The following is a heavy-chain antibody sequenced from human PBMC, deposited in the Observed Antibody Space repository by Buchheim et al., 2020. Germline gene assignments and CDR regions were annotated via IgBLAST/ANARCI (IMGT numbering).Heavy chain of an antibody. Sequence: QVQLQESGPGLVKPSQTLSLTCTVSGGSISSGGYYWSWIRQHPGKGLEWIGYLYYSGSTYSNPYLKSRVTISVYTHKNPFSRKLSSVTAADTAVYYCASGPYYDSSTWVDYWGQGTL. D-gene: IGHD3-22*01. CDR3: ASGPYYDSSTWVDY. J-gene: IGHJ4*02. V-gene: IGHV4-31*03. CDR2: LYYSGST. CDR1: GGSISSGGYY.